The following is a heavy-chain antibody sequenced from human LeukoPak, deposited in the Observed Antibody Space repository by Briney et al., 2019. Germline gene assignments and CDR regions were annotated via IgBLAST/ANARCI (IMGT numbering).Heavy chain of an antibody. Sequence: ASVKVSCTASGYTFTSYDINWVRQATGQGLEWLGWMNPNSGNTGYAQKFQGRVTMTRNTSISTAYMELSSLRSEDTAVYYCARSWCNSSSWFQYYYYYYYMDVWGKGTTVTVSS. D-gene: IGHD6-13*01. CDR1: GYTFTSYD. J-gene: IGHJ6*03. CDR3: ARSWCNSSSWFQYYYYYYYMDV. CDR2: MNPNSGNT. V-gene: IGHV1-8*01.